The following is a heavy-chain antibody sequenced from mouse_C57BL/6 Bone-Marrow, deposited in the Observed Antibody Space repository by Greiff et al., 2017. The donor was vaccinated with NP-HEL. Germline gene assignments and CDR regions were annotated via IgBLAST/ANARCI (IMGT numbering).Heavy chain of an antibody. V-gene: IGHV14-4*01. CDR2: IDPENGDT. J-gene: IGHJ1*03. D-gene: IGHD4-1*01. CDR1: GFNIKDDY. Sequence: EVKLMESGAELVRPGASVKLSCTASGFNIKDDYMHWVKQRPEQGLEWMGWIDPENGDTEYASKFQGKATITADTSSNTAYLQLSSLTSEDTAVYYCTTGWDEDWYFDVWGTGTTVTVSS. CDR3: TTGWDEDWYFDV.